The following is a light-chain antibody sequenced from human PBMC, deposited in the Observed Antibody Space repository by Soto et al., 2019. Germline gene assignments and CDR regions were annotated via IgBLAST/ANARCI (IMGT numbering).Light chain of an antibody. V-gene: IGLV7-43*01. CDR2: NTN. Sequence: QAVVTQEPSLTVSPGGTVTRTCASGTGEVNSVSYPNWFLQKTGQAPRALIYNTNKRHSGTPARLSGSLLSDTVALTLSGVQPDDEAEYYCPLSFGSAIPKWLFGGETKMTV. CDR1: TGEVNSVSY. J-gene: IGLJ2*01. CDR3: PLSFGSAIPKWL.